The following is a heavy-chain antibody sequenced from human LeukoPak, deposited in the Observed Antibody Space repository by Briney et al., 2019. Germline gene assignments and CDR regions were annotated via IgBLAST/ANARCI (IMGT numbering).Heavy chain of an antibody. CDR3: ARNYYPGYYYYYMDV. D-gene: IGHD1-7*01. CDR1: GFTFSSYA. J-gene: IGHJ6*03. Sequence: TGGSLRLSCAASGFTFSSYAMHWVRQAPGKGLEWVAVISYDGSNKYYADSVKGRFTISRDNSKDTLYLQMNSLRAEDTAVYYCARNYYPGYYYYYMDVWGKGTTVTVSS. CDR2: ISYDGSNK. V-gene: IGHV3-30*04.